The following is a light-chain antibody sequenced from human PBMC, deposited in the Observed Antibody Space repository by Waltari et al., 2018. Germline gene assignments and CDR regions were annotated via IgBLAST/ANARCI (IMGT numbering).Light chain of an antibody. CDR1: QSVSGA. CDR3: QHYVSLPVT. V-gene: IGKV3-20*01. J-gene: IGKJ1*01. CDR2: GAS. Sequence: EVVLTQSPGTLSLSPGERATLSCRASQSVSGALAWYQQNPGQAPRLLIYGASNRATGIPDRFSGRASGTDFSLIISRLEPEDFAVYYCQHYVSLPVTFGQGTKVEIK.